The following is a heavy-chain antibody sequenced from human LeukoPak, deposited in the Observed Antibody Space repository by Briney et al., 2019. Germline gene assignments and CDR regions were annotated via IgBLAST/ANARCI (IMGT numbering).Heavy chain of an antibody. D-gene: IGHD2-2*01. CDR2: ISSGNSSM. CDR3: TKDMVVVVPAATYYFDY. CDR1: GFTFSDYD. V-gene: IGHV3-11*04. J-gene: IGHJ4*02. Sequence: GGSLRLSCVTSGFTFSDYDMNWIRQAPGRGLEWVSYISSGNSSMYYADSVKGRFTISRDNSKNTLYLQMNSLRAEDTAVYYCTKDMVVVVPAATYYFDYWGQGTLVTVSS.